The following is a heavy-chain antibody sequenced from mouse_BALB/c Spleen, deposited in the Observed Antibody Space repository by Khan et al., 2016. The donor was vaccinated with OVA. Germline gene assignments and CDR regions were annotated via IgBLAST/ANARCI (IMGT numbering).Heavy chain of an antibody. D-gene: IGHD1-1*01. CDR2: INPHIGET. CDR1: GYSFTGYF. CDR3: ARKYGSDFDY. Sequence: EVQLQESGPELVKPGASVKISCKASGYSFTGYFMNWVMQSHGKSLEWIGRINPHIGETFYNQKFKDKATLTVDESSTTAHMELRSLSSEDSAVYYCARKYGSDFDYWGQGTTLTVSS. V-gene: IGHV1-20*02. J-gene: IGHJ2*01.